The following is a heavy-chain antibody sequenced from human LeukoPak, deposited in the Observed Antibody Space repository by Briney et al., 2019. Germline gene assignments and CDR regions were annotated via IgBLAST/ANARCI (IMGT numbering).Heavy chain of an antibody. D-gene: IGHD7-27*01. CDR1: GGSFSGYY. CDR2: INHSGST. V-gene: IGHV4-34*01. Sequence: SETLSLTCAVYGGSFSGYYWSWIRQPPGKGLEWIGEINHSGSTNYNPSLKSRVTTSLDTSKSQFSLKLSSVTAADTAVYYCAGREITGDPEFYFDSWGQGTLVTVSS. J-gene: IGHJ4*02. CDR3: AGREITGDPEFYFDS.